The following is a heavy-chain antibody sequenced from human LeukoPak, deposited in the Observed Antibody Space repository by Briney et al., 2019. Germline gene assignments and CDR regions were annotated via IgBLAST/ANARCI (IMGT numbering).Heavy chain of an antibody. J-gene: IGHJ3*02. CDR1: GDNVSSNSAA. Sequence: SQTLSLTCAISGDNVSSNSAAWNWIRQSPSRGLEWLGRTYYRSKWFNDYEVSVKSRININPDTSKNQFSLQLNSVTPDDTAMYYCVRDSGYGLDAFDIWDQGTMVTVSS. V-gene: IGHV6-1*01. D-gene: IGHD5-12*01. CDR2: TYYRSKWFN. CDR3: VRDSGYGLDAFDI.